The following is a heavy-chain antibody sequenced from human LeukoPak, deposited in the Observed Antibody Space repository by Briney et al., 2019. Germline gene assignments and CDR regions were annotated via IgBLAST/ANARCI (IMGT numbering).Heavy chain of an antibody. CDR1: GGSFSGYY. Sequence: SETLSLTCAVYGGSFSGYYWSWIRQPPGKGLEWIREINHSGSTNYNPSLKSRVTISVDTSKNQFSLKLISVTAADTAVYYCARSRRGIYLDYWGQGTLVTVSS. D-gene: IGHD3-16*01. CDR3: ARSRRGIYLDY. J-gene: IGHJ4*02. V-gene: IGHV4-34*01. CDR2: INHSGST.